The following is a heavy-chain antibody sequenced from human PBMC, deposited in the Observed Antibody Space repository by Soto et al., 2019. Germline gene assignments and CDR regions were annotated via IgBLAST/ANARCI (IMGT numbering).Heavy chain of an antibody. CDR2: INGYTGNK. V-gene: IGHV1-18*01. CDR1: GYTFTSYG. CDR3: ARSWVTGKGGIDV. D-gene: IGHD3-16*01. J-gene: IGHJ6*02. Sequence: QVQLVQSGAEVKKPGASVKVSCKASGYTFTSYGLSWVRQAPGQGLEWMGWINGYTGNKNYAQKFQGRVTMTTDTSTNTAYLDLWTLISDDTAVYYCARSWVTGKGGIDVWGQGTTVTVSS.